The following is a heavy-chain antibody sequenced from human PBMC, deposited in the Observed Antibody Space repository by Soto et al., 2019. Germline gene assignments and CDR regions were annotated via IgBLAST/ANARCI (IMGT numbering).Heavy chain of an antibody. CDR2: IKPDGSEK. CDR1: GFTFSSYA. D-gene: IGHD3-16*02. V-gene: IGHV3-7*01. Sequence: GGHLRLSCAASGFTFSSYAMSWVRQAPGKGLEWVANIKPDGSEKYYVDSVKGRFTISRDDAKNSLYLEMNSLRAEDTAVYYCARLSPYWGQGALVTVSS. CDR3: ARLSPY. J-gene: IGHJ4*02.